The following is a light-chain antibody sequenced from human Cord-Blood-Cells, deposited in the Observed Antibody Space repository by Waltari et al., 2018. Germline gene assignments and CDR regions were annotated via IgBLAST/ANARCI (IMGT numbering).Light chain of an antibody. J-gene: IGLJ1*01. CDR2: DVS. V-gene: IGLV2-11*01. CDR3: CSYAGSYTYV. Sequence: QSALTQPRSVSGSPGPSVTIPCTGTSSDVGGYNYVSWYPQHPGKAPKLMIYDVSKRPSGVPDRFSGSKSGNTASLTISGLQAEDEADYYCCSYAGSYTYVFGTGTKVTVL. CDR1: SSDVGGYNY.